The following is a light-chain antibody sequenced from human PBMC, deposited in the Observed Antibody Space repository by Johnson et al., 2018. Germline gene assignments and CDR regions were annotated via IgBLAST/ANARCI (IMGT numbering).Light chain of an antibody. CDR2: ENN. V-gene: IGLV1-51*02. J-gene: IGLJ1*01. CDR3: GKWDSSLSAGHV. Sequence: QSVLTQPPSVSAAPGQKVTISCSGSSSNIGNNYVSWYQQLPGTAPKLLIYENNKRPSGIPDRFSGSKSGTSATLGITGLQTGDEADYYCGKWDSSLSAGHVVGTGTKFTVL. CDR1: SSNIGNNY.